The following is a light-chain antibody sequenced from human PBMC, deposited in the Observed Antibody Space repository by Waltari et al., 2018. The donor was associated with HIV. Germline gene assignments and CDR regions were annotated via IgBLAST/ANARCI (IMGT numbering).Light chain of an antibody. V-gene: IGKV1-8*01. CDR1: QDISSY. CDR2: DAS. CDR3: QQYYSYPLT. J-gene: IGKJ4*01. Sequence: AIRMTQSPSSFSASTGDRLTITCRANQDISSYLAWYQQKPGKVPKLLIYDASALQSGVPSRFSGSGSATDFTLTISSLQSEDFATYYCQQYYSYPLTFGGGTNVDIK.